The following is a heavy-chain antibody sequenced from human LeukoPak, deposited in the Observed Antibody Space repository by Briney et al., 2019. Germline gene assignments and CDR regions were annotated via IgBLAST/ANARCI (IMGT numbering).Heavy chain of an antibody. CDR3: ARDHYYDSSGYFGVWFDP. D-gene: IGHD3-22*01. CDR1: GGSISTYY. J-gene: IGHJ5*02. CDR2: IYNSGST. Sequence: SETLSLTCTVSGGSISTYYWSWIRQPPGEGLEWIGYIYNSGSTNYNPSLKSRVTISVDTSKNQFSLKLSSVTAADTAVYYCARDHYYDSSGYFGVWFDPWGQGTLVTVSS. V-gene: IGHV4-59*01.